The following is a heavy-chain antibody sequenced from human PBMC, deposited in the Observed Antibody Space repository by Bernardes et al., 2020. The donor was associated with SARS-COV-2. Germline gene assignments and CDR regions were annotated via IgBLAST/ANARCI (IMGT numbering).Heavy chain of an antibody. Sequence: ASVKVSCKASGYTFTSYGISWVRQAPGQGLEWMGWISAYNGNTNYAQKLQGRVTMTTDTSTSTAYMELRSLRSDDTAVYYCARDRLMVRGVISSHDYYGMDVWGQGTTVTVSS. CDR3: ARDRLMVRGVISSHDYYGMDV. CDR2: ISAYNGNT. J-gene: IGHJ6*02. V-gene: IGHV1-18*01. CDR1: GYTFTSYG. D-gene: IGHD3-10*01.